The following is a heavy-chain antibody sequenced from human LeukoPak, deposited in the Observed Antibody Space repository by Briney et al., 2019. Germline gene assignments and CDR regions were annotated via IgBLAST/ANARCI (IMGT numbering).Heavy chain of an antibody. Sequence: GGSLRLSCAASGFTFSSYAMSWVRQAPGKGLEWVSAISGSGGSTYYADSVKGRFTISRDNSNNMVYLQMNGLRAEDTAVYYCVKDLVGYDSSGYRDYWGQGTLVTVSS. J-gene: IGHJ4*02. D-gene: IGHD3-22*01. CDR1: GFTFSSYA. CDR2: ISGSGGST. CDR3: VKDLVGYDSSGYRDY. V-gene: IGHV3-23*01.